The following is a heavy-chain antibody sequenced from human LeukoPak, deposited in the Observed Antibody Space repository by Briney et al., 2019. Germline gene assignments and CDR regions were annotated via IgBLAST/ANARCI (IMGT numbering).Heavy chain of an antibody. CDR1: GFTFDDYA. J-gene: IGHJ5*02. V-gene: IGHV3-9*01. Sequence: GGSLRLSCAASGFTFDDYAMHWVRQAPGKGLEWVSGISWNSGSIGYADSVKGRFTISRDNAKNSLYLQMNSLRAEDTALYYCAKDSRGWELRYWFDPWGQGTLVTVSS. CDR2: ISWNSGSI. CDR3: AKDSRGWELRYWFDP. D-gene: IGHD1-26*01.